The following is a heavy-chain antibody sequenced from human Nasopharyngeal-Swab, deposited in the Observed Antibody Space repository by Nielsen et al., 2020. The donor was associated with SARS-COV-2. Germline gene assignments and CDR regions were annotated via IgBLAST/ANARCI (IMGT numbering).Heavy chain of an antibody. CDR3: ARASENCSGGSCGADVLYFDL. CDR2: IYYSGST. Sequence: WIRQPPGKGLEWIGYIYYSGSTNYNPSLKSRVTISVDTSKNQFSLKLSSVTAADTAVYYCARASENCSGGSCGADVLYFDLWGRGTLVTVSS. J-gene: IGHJ2*01. D-gene: IGHD2-15*01. V-gene: IGHV4-59*01.